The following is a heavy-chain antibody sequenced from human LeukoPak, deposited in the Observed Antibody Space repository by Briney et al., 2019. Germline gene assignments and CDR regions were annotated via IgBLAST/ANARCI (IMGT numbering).Heavy chain of an antibody. Sequence: SETLSLTCAVSGGSISSSNYYWGWLRQPPGKGLEWIGSMYYSGSTYYNPSLKSRVTMSVNTSKNQFSLKLSSVTAADTAVYYCARVGATNYYHYYYMDVWGKGTTVTVSS. CDR3: ARVGATNYYHYYYMDV. V-gene: IGHV4-39*01. J-gene: IGHJ6*03. CDR2: MYYSGST. D-gene: IGHD1-26*01. CDR1: GGSISSSNYY.